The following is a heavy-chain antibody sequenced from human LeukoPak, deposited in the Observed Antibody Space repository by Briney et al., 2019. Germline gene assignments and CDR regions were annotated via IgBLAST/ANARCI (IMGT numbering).Heavy chain of an antibody. Sequence: SVKVSCKASGGTFSSYAISWVRQAPGQGLEWMGGVIPMFATANYAPKFQDRVTITADESTSTAYMELRSLRSEDTAVYHCARGPHGDYGYFDYWGQGTLVTVSS. J-gene: IGHJ4*02. CDR1: GGTFSSYA. D-gene: IGHD4-17*01. CDR3: ARGPHGDYGYFDY. V-gene: IGHV1-69*01. CDR2: VIPMFATA.